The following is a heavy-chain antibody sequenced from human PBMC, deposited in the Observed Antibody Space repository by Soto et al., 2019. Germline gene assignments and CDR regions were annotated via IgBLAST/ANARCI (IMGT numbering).Heavy chain of an antibody. D-gene: IGHD3-10*01. Sequence: SVKVSCKASGGTFSSYAISWVRQAPGQELEWMGGIIPIFGTANYAQKFQGRVTITADESTSTAYMELSSLRSEDTAVYYCASNRDHYYGSGSYDGMDVWGQGTTVTVSS. J-gene: IGHJ6*02. CDR2: IIPIFGTA. V-gene: IGHV1-69*13. CDR1: GGTFSSYA. CDR3: ASNRDHYYGSGSYDGMDV.